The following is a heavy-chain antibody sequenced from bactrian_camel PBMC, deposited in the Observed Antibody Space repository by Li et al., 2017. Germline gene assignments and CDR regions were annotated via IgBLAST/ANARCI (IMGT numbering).Heavy chain of an antibody. V-gene: IGHV3S6*01. CDR2: LYTDGSAT. Sequence: HVQLVESGGGSVQAGGSLRISCDASTYTSSSFSRSCLGWVRQTPGKGREGVAALYTDGSATYYADFVEGRFTIFYDNAKKAVDLQMNSLKPEDTALYFCAARRVGTYCGTESNRFNIWGQGTQVTVS. D-gene: IGHD2*01. J-gene: IGHJ4*01. CDR3: AARRVGTYCGTESNRFNI. CDR1: TYTSSSFSRSC.